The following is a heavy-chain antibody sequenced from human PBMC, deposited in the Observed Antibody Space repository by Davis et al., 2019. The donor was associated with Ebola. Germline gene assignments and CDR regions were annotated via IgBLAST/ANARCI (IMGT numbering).Heavy chain of an antibody. CDR3: ARVRSYTWFDP. Sequence: SETLSLTCAVYGGSFSGYYWSWIRQPPGKGLEWIGEINHSGSTSYNPSLKSRVTISVDTSKNQFSLKLSSVTAADTAVYYCARVRSYTWFDPWGQGTLVTVSS. CDR1: GGSFSGYY. V-gene: IGHV4-34*01. J-gene: IGHJ5*02. D-gene: IGHD1-26*01. CDR2: INHSGST.